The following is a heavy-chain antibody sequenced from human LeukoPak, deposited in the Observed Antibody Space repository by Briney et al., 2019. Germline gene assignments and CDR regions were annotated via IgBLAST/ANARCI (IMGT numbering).Heavy chain of an antibody. D-gene: IGHD2-15*01. Sequence: SETLSLTCTVSGGSISSYYWSWIRQPPGKGLEWIGYIYYSGSTNYNPSLKSRVTISVDTSKNQFSLKLSSVTAADTAVYYCARVYCSGGGCYSGFDYWGQRTLVTVSS. J-gene: IGHJ4*02. V-gene: IGHV4-59*01. CDR2: IYYSGST. CDR3: ARVYCSGGGCYSGFDY. CDR1: GGSISSYY.